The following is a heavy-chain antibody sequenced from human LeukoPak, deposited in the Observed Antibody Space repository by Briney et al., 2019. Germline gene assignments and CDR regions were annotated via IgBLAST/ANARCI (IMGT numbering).Heavy chain of an antibody. D-gene: IGHD4-17*01. CDR1: GGSISSVDYY. J-gene: IGHJ4*02. V-gene: IGHV4-30-4*01. Sequence: SGTLSLTCTVSGGSISSVDYYWSWIRQPPGKGLEWIGYIYYSGSTYYNPSLKSRVTISVDTSKNQFSLKLSSVTAADTAVYYCARVNDYGDYGRYYFDYWGQGTLVTVSS. CDR2: IYYSGST. CDR3: ARVNDYGDYGRYYFDY.